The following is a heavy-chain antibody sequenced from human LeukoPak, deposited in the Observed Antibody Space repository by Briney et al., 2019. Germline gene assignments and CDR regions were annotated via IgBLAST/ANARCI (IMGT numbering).Heavy chain of an antibody. J-gene: IGHJ4*02. D-gene: IGHD6-19*01. Sequence: GGSLRLSCAASGFTFSSNGMSWVRQAPGKGLECVSAISGSGGSTYYADSVKGRFTISRDNSKNTLYLQMNSLRAEDTAVYYCATRIAVAGTVYWGQGTLVTVSS. CDR2: ISGSGGST. CDR3: ATRIAVAGTVY. V-gene: IGHV3-23*01. CDR1: GFTFSSNG.